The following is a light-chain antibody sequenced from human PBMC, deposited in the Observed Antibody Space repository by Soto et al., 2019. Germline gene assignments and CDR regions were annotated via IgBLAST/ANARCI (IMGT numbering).Light chain of an antibody. Sequence: QSVLTQPRSVSGSPGQSVTISCTGTGTDVGAYNYVSWYQQHPGRPPNLMIYDVARWPSGVPDRFSGSTSGNTASLTISGLQADDEADYFCCSYAGGYTYLFGTGTKLTVL. CDR1: GTDVGAYNY. CDR3: CSYAGGYTYL. J-gene: IGLJ1*01. V-gene: IGLV2-11*01. CDR2: DVA.